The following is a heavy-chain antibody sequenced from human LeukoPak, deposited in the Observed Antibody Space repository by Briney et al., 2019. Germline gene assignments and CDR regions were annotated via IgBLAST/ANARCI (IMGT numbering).Heavy chain of an antibody. CDR2: IYHSGST. J-gene: IGHJ4*02. CDR1: GYSISSGYY. CDR3: ARQKPDYGDYNFDY. D-gene: IGHD4-17*01. V-gene: IGHV4-38-2*02. Sequence: SETLSLTCTVSGYSISSGYYWGWIRQPPGKGLEWIGSIYHSGSTYYNPSLKSRVTISVDTSKNQFSLKLSSVTAADTAVYYCARQKPDYGDYNFDYWGQGTLVTVSS.